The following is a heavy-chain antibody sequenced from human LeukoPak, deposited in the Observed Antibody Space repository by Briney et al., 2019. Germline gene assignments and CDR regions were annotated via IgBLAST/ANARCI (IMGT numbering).Heavy chain of an antibody. CDR1: GFTFSSYA. V-gene: IGHV3-23*01. CDR2: ISGSGSST. CDR3: AKGFYDSSGYYQPDY. Sequence: GGSLRLSCAASGFTFSSYAMSWVRQAPGKGLEWVSAISGSGSSTYYADSVKGRFTISRDNSKNTLYLQMNSLRAEDTAVYYCAKGFYDSSGYYQPDYWGQGTLVTVSS. J-gene: IGHJ4*02. D-gene: IGHD3-22*01.